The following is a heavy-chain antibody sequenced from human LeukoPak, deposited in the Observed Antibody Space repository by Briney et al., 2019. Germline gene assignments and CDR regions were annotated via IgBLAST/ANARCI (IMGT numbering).Heavy chain of an antibody. V-gene: IGHV3-53*01. CDR2: VYSGGST. D-gene: IGHD3-22*01. Sequence: PGGSLSLSCAASGFTVSSDYMTWVRQAPGKGLEWVSFVYSGGSTYYEDSVKGRFTISRDSSKNTLFLQMNSLRVGDTAVYYCARAGYYDSSGFYAPDAFDIWGQGTVVTVSS. J-gene: IGHJ3*02. CDR1: GFTVSSDY. CDR3: ARAGYYDSSGFYAPDAFDI.